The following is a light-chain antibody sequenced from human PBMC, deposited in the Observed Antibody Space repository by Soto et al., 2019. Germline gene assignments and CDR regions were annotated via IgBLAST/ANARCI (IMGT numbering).Light chain of an antibody. CDR1: QSVSSNF. CDR3: RQYGYSLGFA. J-gene: IGKJ4*02. Sequence: EIVLTQSPGTLSLSPGERATLSCRASQSVSSNFLAWYQEKPGHAPRLLIYGASSRATGIPDRFSGSGSGTDFTLTISRLEPEDFAVYYCRQYGYSLGFAFGGGTKVEIK. CDR2: GAS. V-gene: IGKV3-20*01.